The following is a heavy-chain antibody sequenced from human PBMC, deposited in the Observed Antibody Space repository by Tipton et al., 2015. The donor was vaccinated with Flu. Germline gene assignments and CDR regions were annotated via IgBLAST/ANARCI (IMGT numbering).Heavy chain of an antibody. CDR3: ANAVMAAAGTYGNWFDR. D-gene: IGHD6-13*01. CDR2: TYYRTQWRT. V-gene: IGHV6-1*01. Sequence: GLVKPSQTLSLTCAISGDSVSNNTAAWNWIRQSPSRGLEWLGRTYYRTQWRTDYAASVGGRITINPDTSKNQISLQLKFVTPDDTAVYYCANAVMAAAGTYGNWFDRWGQGTLVTVSS. CDR1: GDSVSNNTAA. J-gene: IGHJ5*02.